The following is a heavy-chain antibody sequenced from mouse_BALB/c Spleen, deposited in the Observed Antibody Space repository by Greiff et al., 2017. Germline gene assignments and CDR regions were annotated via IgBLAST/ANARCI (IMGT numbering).Heavy chain of an antibody. CDR3: ARDRDGNYGYFDV. Sequence: VQGVESGPGLVAPSQSLSITCTVSGFSLTSYGVHWVRQPPGKGLEWLGVIWAGGSTNYNSALMSRLSISKDNSKSQVFLKMNSLQTDDTAMYYCARDRDGNYGYFDVWGAGTTVTVSS. V-gene: IGHV2-9*02. CDR2: IWAGGST. J-gene: IGHJ1*01. CDR1: GFSLTSYG. D-gene: IGHD2-1*01.